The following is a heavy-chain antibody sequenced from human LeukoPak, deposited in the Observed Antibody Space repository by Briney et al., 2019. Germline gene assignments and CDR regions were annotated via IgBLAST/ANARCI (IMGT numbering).Heavy chain of an antibody. CDR3: ARVMSWDSSGYYSLDY. D-gene: IGHD3-22*01. J-gene: IGHJ4*02. CDR2: INPSGGST. Sequence: GASVKVSCKASGYTFTSYYMHWVRQAPGQGLEWMGIINPSGGSTSYAQKFQGRVTMTRDMSTSTVYMELSSLRSEDTAVYYCARVMSWDSSGYYSLDYWGQGTLVTVSS. V-gene: IGHV1-46*01. CDR1: GYTFTSYY.